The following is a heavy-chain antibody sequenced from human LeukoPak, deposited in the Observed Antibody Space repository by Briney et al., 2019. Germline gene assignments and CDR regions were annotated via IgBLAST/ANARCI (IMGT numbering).Heavy chain of an antibody. J-gene: IGHJ4*02. CDR3: ARDIMTGGGYDNLFDY. CDR2: ISWNSATI. D-gene: IGHD5-12*01. V-gene: IGHV3-9*01. Sequence: GGSLRLSCAASGFTFDDHAMHWVRQAPGKGLEWVSSISWNSATIVYADSVKGRFTISRDNAKNSLYLQMNSLRVEDTAFYYCARDIMTGGGYDNLFDYWGQGTLVTVSS. CDR1: GFTFDDHA.